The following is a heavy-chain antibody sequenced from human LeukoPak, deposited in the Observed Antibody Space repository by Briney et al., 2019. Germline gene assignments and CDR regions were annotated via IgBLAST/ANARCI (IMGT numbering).Heavy chain of an antibody. CDR3: VKVAKYYYGSETYYFFEH. V-gene: IGHV3-21*01. CDR1: GFTFSSYS. D-gene: IGHD3-10*01. Sequence: PGGSLRLSCVASGFTFSSYSMNWVRQAPGKGLEWVSSISSSSSYIYYADSVKGRFTISRDNAKNSLYLQMNSLRVEDTAIYYCVKVAKYYYGSETYYFFEHWGQGTPVTASS. J-gene: IGHJ4*02. CDR2: ISSSSSYI.